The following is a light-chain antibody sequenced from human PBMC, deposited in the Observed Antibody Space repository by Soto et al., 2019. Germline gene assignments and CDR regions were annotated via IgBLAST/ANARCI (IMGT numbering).Light chain of an antibody. CDR3: SAYRRSLIVV. CDR1: SSDVGGYKY. J-gene: IGLJ2*01. CDR2: DVS. V-gene: IGLV2-14*03. Sequence: QSVLTQPASVSGSPGQSITISCTGSSSDVGGYKYVSWYQQHPGQAPKLVIYDVSNRPSGVSDRFSGSKSGNTASLTISGLQAEDEADYYCSAYRRSLIVVFGGGTKLTVL.